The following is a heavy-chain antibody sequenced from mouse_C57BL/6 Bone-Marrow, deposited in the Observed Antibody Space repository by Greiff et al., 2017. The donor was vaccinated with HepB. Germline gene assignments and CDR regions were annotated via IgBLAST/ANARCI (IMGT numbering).Heavy chain of an antibody. Sequence: VQLQQSGAELARPGASVKLSCKASGYTFTSYGISWVKQRTGQGLEWIGEIYPRSGNTYYNEKFKGKATLTADKSSSTAYVELRSLTSEDSAVYFCAKGYYSYYYAMDYWGQGTSVTVSS. CDR2: IYPRSGNT. CDR3: AKGYYSYYYAMDY. J-gene: IGHJ4*01. CDR1: GYTFTSYG. V-gene: IGHV1-81*01. D-gene: IGHD2-3*01.